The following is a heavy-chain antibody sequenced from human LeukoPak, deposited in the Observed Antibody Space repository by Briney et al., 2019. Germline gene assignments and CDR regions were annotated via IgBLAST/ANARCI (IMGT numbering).Heavy chain of an antibody. V-gene: IGHV3-30*04. CDR3: ARGVRGSSSLSFDY. CDR2: ISYDGSNK. J-gene: IGHJ4*02. D-gene: IGHD6-13*01. CDR1: GFIFSSYA. Sequence: GGSLRLSCAAAGFIFSSYAMHWVRRAPGKGLEWVALISYDGSNKYYADSVKGRFTISRDNSKNTLYLQMNSLRAEDTAVYYCARGVRGSSSLSFDYWGQGTLVIVSS.